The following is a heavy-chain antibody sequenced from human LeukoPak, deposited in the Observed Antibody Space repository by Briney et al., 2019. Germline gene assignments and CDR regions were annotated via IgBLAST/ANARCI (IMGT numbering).Heavy chain of an antibody. CDR3: AKDVMHYGSGRPYYMDV. CDR2: IRYNGNDQ. V-gene: IGHV3-30*02. J-gene: IGHJ6*03. D-gene: IGHD3-10*01. CDR1: GFTFSTFG. Sequence: GGSPKLSCATSGFTFSTFGMHWVRQAPGKGLEWVAFIRYNGNDQYYAESVKGRFTISRDNSKNSLYLQMTSPVTEDTAVYYCAKDVMHYGSGRPYYMDVWGKGTTVIISS.